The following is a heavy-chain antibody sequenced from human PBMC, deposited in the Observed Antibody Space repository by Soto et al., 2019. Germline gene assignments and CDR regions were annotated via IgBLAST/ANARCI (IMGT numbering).Heavy chain of an antibody. J-gene: IGHJ6*02. Sequence: ASVKVSCKVSGYTLTELSMHWVRQAPGKGLEWMGGFDPEDGETIYAQKFQGRVTMTEDTSTDTAYMELSSLRSEDTAVYYCAGAVGRWYRPISYHGMDVWGQGTTVTVSS. CDR3: AGAVGRWYRPISYHGMDV. D-gene: IGHD6-13*01. V-gene: IGHV1-24*01. CDR2: FDPEDGET. CDR1: GYTLTELS.